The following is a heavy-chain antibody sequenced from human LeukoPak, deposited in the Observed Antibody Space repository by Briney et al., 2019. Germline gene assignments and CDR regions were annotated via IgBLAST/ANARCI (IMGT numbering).Heavy chain of an antibody. J-gene: IGHJ4*02. V-gene: IGHV3-23*01. CDR3: AKTYNWRGFDY. Sequence: SGGSLRLSCTGSGFTFGDYGLSWFRQAPGKGLEWVSTISDSADNRYYADSVKGRFTISRDNSKDTLYLQMHSLRGEDTAVYYCAKTYNWRGFDYWGQGTLVTVS. D-gene: IGHD1-20*01. CDR1: GFTFGDYG. CDR2: ISDSADNR.